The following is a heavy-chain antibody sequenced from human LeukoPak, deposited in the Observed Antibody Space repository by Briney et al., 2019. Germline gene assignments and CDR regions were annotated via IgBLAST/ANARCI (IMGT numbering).Heavy chain of an antibody. V-gene: IGHV1-24*01. CDR2: FDPEDGET. J-gene: IGHJ4*02. D-gene: IGHD6-19*01. CDR1: GYTLTELS. Sequence: ASVKVSCKVSGYTLTELSMHWVRQAPGKGLEWMGGFDPEDGETIYAQKFQGRITMTEDTSTDTAYMELSSLRSEDTAVYYCATGLISSGWLFDYWGQGTLVTVSS. CDR3: ATGLISSGWLFDY.